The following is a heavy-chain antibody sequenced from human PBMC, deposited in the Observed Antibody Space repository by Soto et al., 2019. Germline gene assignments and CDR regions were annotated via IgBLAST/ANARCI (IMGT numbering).Heavy chain of an antibody. CDR2: ISYNGTKK. CDR1: GFTFSGYG. V-gene: IGHV3-30*18. CDR3: AKDLGTVYSYLEY. J-gene: IGHJ4*02. Sequence: ESGGGVVQPGRSLRLSCAASGFTFSGYGMHWVRQAPGKGLEWVAVISYNGTKKYYADSMKGRFTISRDDSKNTLYLQMNTLRPEDTAVYYCAKDLGTVYSYLEYWGQGTLVTVSS. D-gene: IGHD5-18*01.